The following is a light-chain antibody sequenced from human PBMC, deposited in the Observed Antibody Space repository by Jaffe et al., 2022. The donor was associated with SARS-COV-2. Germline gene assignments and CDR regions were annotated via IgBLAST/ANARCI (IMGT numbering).Light chain of an antibody. J-gene: IGKJ3*01. V-gene: IGKV1-5*03. Sequence: DIQMTQSPSTLSASVGDRVTITCRASQSISSWLAWYQQRPGKAPNLLIYKASTLESGVASRFSGSGSGTEFTLTISSLQPEDFATYYCQQYSSYSITFGPGTTVDIK. CDR2: KAS. CDR1: QSISSW. CDR3: QQYSSYSIT.